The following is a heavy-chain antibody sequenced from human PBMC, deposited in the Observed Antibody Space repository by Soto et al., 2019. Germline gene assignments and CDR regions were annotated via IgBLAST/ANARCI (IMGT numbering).Heavy chain of an antibody. J-gene: IGHJ4*02. Sequence: QVQLVESGGGVVQPGRSLRLSCAASGFTFSSYAMHWVRQAPGKGLEWVAVISYDGRNKYYADSVKGRFTISRDNSKNTLYLQKNSLRAEDTAVYYCASDTRGEYYFDFWGQGTLVTVSS. D-gene: IGHD2-21*01. CDR3: ASDTRGEYYFDF. CDR1: GFTFSSYA. V-gene: IGHV3-30*04. CDR2: ISYDGRNK.